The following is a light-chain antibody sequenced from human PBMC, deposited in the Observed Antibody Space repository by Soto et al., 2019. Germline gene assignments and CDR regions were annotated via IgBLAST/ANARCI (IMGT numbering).Light chain of an antibody. CDR2: GAS. CDR1: QSVSSD. Sequence: EIVMTQSPATLSVSPGERATLSCRASQSVSSDLAWYQQKPGQAPRLLIYGASTRATGIPARFSGSGSGTEFTLTISSLRSEDFAVYYCQLYNNWPLTFGGGTKVEIK. V-gene: IGKV3-15*01. CDR3: QLYNNWPLT. J-gene: IGKJ4*01.